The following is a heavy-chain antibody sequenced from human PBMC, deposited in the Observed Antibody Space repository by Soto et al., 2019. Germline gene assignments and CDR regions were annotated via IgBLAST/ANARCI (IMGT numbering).Heavy chain of an antibody. CDR1: GYTFTSYA. J-gene: IGHJ5*02. CDR2: INAGNGNT. CDR3: ARDGIQHKTGCEDNWFDP. D-gene: IGHD5-18*01. Sequence: QVQLVQSGAEVKKPGASVKVSCKASGYTFTSYAMHWVRQAPGQRLEWMGWINAGNGNTKYSQKFQGRVTITRDTSASTAYMELSSLRSEDTAVYYCARDGIQHKTGCEDNWFDPWGQGTLVTVSS. V-gene: IGHV1-3*01.